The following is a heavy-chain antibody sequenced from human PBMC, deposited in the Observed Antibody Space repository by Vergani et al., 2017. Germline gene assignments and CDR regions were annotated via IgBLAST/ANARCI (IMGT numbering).Heavy chain of an antibody. V-gene: IGHV4-39*01. CDR3: ARASSGYTTSN. J-gene: IGHJ4*02. CDR1: GGSISSSTYY. D-gene: IGHD3-22*01. CDR2: IYYSGST. Sequence: QLQLQESGPGLVKPSETLSLTCTVSGGSISSSTYYWGWIRQPPGKGLEWIGSIYYSGSTYYNPSLKSRVTISVDTSKNQFSLKLSSVTAADTAVYYCARASSGYTTSNWGQGTLVTVSS.